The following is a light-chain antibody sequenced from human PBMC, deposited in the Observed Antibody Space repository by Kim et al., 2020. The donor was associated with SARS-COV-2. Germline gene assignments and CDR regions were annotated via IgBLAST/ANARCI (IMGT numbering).Light chain of an antibody. Sequence: ATGKTDRITCGGNKIGRKSVHWDKQKPGQARGLVIYYDSDRPAGIAGRFCGSNSGNTATMPISRVEAGDEADYYWQVWDSSSDHPVFGGGTQLTVL. CDR1: KIGRKS. V-gene: IGLV3-21*04. J-gene: IGLJ2*01. CDR2: YDS. CDR3: QVWDSSSDHPV.